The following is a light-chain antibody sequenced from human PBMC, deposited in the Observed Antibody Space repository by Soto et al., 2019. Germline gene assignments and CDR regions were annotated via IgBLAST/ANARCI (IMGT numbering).Light chain of an antibody. CDR3: QQLHGYPIT. J-gene: IGKJ5*01. CDR2: AAS. V-gene: IGKV1-9*01. Sequence: ILLTQSPSSLSASVGDRVTITCRASQGIDTSLAWYQQKPGKAPKRLIYAASNVQSGVPSRFSGSGSGTHFTLTISSLQPEDCATYYCQQLHGYPITVGQGTRLEI. CDR1: QGIDTS.